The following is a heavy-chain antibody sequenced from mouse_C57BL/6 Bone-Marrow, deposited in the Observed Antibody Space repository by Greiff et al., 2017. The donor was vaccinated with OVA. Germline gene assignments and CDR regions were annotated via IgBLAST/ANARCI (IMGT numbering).Heavy chain of an antibody. Sequence: VHVKQSGPVLVKPGASVKMSCKASGYTFTDYYMNWVKQSHGKSLEWIGVINPYNGGTSYNQKFKGKATLTVDKSSSTAYMELNSLTSEDSAVYYCAKEGRGYWGQGTSVTVSS. J-gene: IGHJ4*01. CDR1: GYTFTDYY. CDR2: INPYNGGT. CDR3: AKEGRGY. V-gene: IGHV1-19*01.